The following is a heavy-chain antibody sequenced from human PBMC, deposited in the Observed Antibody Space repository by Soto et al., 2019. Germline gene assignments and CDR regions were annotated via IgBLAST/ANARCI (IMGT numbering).Heavy chain of an antibody. CDR3: ARLLDDSRGYYYFDY. CDR2: IYNSGST. V-gene: IGHV4-59*12. J-gene: IGHJ4*02. D-gene: IGHD3-22*01. CDR1: GGSISSYY. Sequence: SETLSLTCTVSGGSISSYYWSWIRRPPGKGLEWIGYIYNSGSTHSNPPLKSRVTISVDMSKNQFSLKLTSVTAADTAVYYCARLLDDSRGYYYFDYRGQGTLVTVSS.